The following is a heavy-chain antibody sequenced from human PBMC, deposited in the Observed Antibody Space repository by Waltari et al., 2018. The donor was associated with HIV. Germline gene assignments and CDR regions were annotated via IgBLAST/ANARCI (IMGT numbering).Heavy chain of an antibody. V-gene: IGHV4-61*02. CDR2: IYTSGST. CDR1: GGSISSGSYY. J-gene: IGHJ3*02. CDR3: ATRYYYDSSGYAFDI. D-gene: IGHD3-22*01. Sequence: QVQLQESGPGLVKPSQTLSLTCTVSGGSISSGSYYCSWIRQPAGKGLEWIGRIYTSGSTNYNPSLKSRVTIAVDTSKNQFSLKLSSGTAADTAVYYCATRYYYDSSGYAFDIWGQGTMVTVSS.